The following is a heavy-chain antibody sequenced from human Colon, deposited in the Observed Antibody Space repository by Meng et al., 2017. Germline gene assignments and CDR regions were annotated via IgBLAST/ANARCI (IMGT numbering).Heavy chain of an antibody. CDR3: ARRYGSGTYPFDF. J-gene: IGHJ4*02. D-gene: IGHD3-10*01. V-gene: IGHV4-31*03. CDR2: IYYSENT. Sequence: QVQVEESGPGLVKPSETLSFTCSVSGASIRGGGYYWSWIRQVPGKGLDLIGYIYYSENTYYKPSLQSRAIISVDTSKNEFSLRLSSVSAADTAVYYCARRYGSGTYPFDFWGQGILVTVSS. CDR1: GASIRGGGYY.